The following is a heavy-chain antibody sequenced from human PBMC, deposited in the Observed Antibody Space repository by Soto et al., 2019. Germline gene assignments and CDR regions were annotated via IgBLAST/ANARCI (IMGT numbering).Heavy chain of an antibody. CDR3: ARRQDAFDI. CDR2: ISGDGLST. CDR1: GSTFTDFT. V-gene: IGHV3-23*01. Sequence: PGGSLRLSCAGSGSTFTDFTMTWVRQAPGKGLEWVSAISGDGLSTYYAGSVKGRFTISRDNSKTTLYLQMNSLRAEDTAVYYCARRQDAFDIWGRGTMVTVSS. J-gene: IGHJ3*02.